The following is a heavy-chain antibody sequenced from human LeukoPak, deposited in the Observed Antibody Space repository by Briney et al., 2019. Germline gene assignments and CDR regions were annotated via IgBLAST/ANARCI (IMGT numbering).Heavy chain of an antibody. D-gene: IGHD3-3*01. CDR1: GYTFTSYY. Sequence: ASVKVSCKASGYTFTSYYMHWVRQAPGQGLEWMGIINPSGGSTSYADSVKGRFTISRDNAKNTLYLQMNSLRAEDTAVYYCASYDFWSDTATDYWGQGTLVTVSS. J-gene: IGHJ4*02. CDR3: ASYDFWSDTATDY. CDR2: INPSGGST. V-gene: IGHV1-46*04.